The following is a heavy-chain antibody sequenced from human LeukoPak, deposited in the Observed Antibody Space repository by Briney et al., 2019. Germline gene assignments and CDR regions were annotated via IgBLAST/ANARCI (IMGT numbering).Heavy chain of an antibody. D-gene: IGHD5-12*01. J-gene: IGHJ6*02. Sequence: PGGSLRLSCAASGFTFDDYAMHWVRQAPGKGLEWVSGISWNSGSIGYADSVKGRFTISRDNAKNSLYLQMNSLRAEDTALYYCARRRVVDPSDYSGYDPYGMDVWGQGTTVTVSS. CDR2: ISWNSGSI. CDR3: ARRRVVDPSDYSGYDPYGMDV. CDR1: GFTFDDYA. V-gene: IGHV3-9*01.